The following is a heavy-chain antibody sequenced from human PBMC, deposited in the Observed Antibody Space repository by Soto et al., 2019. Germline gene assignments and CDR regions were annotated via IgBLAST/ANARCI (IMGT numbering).Heavy chain of an antibody. CDR1: GFTFSSYA. D-gene: IGHD2-2*01. V-gene: IGHV3-23*01. Sequence: GGSLRLSCAASGFTFSSYAMNWVRQAPGKGLEWVSAISGSGASTFYADSVEGRLTISRDNSKNTRYLQMNSLRAEDTAVYYCARDRQGIVPAARDYWGQGTLVTVSS. CDR3: ARDRQGIVPAARDY. CDR2: ISGSGAST. J-gene: IGHJ4*02.